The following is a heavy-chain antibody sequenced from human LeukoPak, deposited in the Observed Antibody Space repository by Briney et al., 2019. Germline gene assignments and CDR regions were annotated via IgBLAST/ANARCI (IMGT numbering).Heavy chain of an antibody. CDR2: INPNNGDT. J-gene: IGHJ4*02. D-gene: IGHD2-15*01. Sequence: ASVKVSCKASGYTFTGYYMHWVRQAPGQRLEWMGWINPNNGDTNYAQKFRGRVTMTRDTSISTAYMELNRLRSDDAAVYYCARDGGEKSFDYWGQGALVTVSS. CDR1: GYTFTGYY. CDR3: ARDGGEKSFDY. V-gene: IGHV1-2*02.